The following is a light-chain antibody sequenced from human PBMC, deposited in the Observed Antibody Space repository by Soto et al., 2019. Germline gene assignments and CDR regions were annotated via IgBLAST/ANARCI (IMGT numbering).Light chain of an antibody. Sequence: DIQMTQSPSTLSASVGGRVTITCRASQSVGTWVAWYQQKPGKAPKLLIYGASNLESGVPSRFSGSGSGTEFTLTITTLQPDDFVTYFCQQYNRNTWSFGPGTKVDIK. CDR1: QSVGTW. CDR2: GAS. CDR3: QQYNRNTWS. J-gene: IGKJ1*01. V-gene: IGKV1-5*01.